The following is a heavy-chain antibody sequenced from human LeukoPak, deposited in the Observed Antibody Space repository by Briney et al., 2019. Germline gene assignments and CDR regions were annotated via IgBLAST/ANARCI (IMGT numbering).Heavy chain of an antibody. CDR2: IYYSGST. D-gene: IGHD2-2*01. V-gene: IGHV4-59*01. J-gene: IGHJ4*02. CDR3: ARVVPAATRFDY. CDR1: GGSISSYY. Sequence: PSETLSLTRTVSGGSISSYYWSWIRQPPRKGLEWIGYIYYSGSTNYNPSLKSRVTISVDTSKNQFSLKLSSVTAADTAVYYCARVVPAATRFDYWGQGTLVTVSS.